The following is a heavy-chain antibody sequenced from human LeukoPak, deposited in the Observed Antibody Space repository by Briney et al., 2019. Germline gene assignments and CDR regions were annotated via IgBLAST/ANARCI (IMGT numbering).Heavy chain of an antibody. D-gene: IGHD1-26*01. Sequence: GASVKVSCKASGGTFSSYAISWVRQAPGQGLEWMGGIISIFGTANYAQKFQGRVTITTDESTSTAYMELSSLRSEDTAVYYCATDLAWEGELYWGQGTLVTVSS. CDR2: IISIFGTA. CDR3: ATDLAWEGELY. J-gene: IGHJ4*02. CDR1: GGTFSSYA. V-gene: IGHV1-69*05.